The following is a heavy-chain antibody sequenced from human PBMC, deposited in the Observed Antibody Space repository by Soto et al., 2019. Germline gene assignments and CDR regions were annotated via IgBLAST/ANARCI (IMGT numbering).Heavy chain of an antibody. CDR3: ARDEREWHHGLR. J-gene: IGHJ4*02. CDR2: INPSGGST. CDR1: GYTFTSYY. Sequence: VKVSCKASGYTFTSYYMHWVRQAPGQGLEWVGIINPSGGSTSYAQKFQGRVTMTRDTSTSTVYMELSSLRSEDTAVYYCARDEREWHHGLRWGQGTLVTVSS. V-gene: IGHV1-46*03. D-gene: IGHD1-1*01.